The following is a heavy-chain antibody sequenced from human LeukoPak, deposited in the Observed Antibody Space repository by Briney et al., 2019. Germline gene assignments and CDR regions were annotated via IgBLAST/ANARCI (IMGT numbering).Heavy chain of an antibody. CDR1: GGTFSSYA. V-gene: IGHV1-69*05. J-gene: IGHJ4*02. D-gene: IGHD4/OR15-4a*01. Sequence: SVKVSCKASGGTFSSYAISWVRQAPGQGLEWMGRIIPIFGTANYAQKFQGRVTITTDESTSTAYMELSSLRSEDTAVYYCAADPMLLTTTWFGYWGQGTLVTVSS. CDR2: IIPIFGTA. CDR3: AADPMLLTTTWFGY.